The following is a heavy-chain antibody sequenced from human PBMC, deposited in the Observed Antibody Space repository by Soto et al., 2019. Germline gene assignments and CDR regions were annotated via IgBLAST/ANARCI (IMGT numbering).Heavy chain of an antibody. CDR3: ARDRGYDAHDYYYNAMDV. Sequence: GGSLKLSCISSGFTFRTYTMNWVRQAPGKGLEWVSGIRGFSPYTFYAESVRGRFAISRDNAKNSLYLQMNSLRAEDTAVYYCARDRGYDAHDYYYNAMDVWGQGTTVTVSS. V-gene: IGHV3-21*01. CDR1: GFTFRTYT. CDR2: IRGFSPYT. D-gene: IGHD2-15*01. J-gene: IGHJ6*02.